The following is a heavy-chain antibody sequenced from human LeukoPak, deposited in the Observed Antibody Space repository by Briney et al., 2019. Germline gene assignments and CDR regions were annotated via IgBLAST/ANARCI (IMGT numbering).Heavy chain of an antibody. CDR3: ARDGQGGSYSSSSEFDY. V-gene: IGHV3-30-3*01. CDR2: ISHDGSNK. Sequence: GRSLRLSCAASGFTFSSYAMHWVRQAPGKGLEWVAVISHDGSNKYYADSEKGRFTISRDNSKNTLYLQMNSLRAEDTAVYYCARDGQGGSYSSSSEFDYWGQGTLVTVSS. J-gene: IGHJ4*02. D-gene: IGHD6-6*01. CDR1: GFTFSSYA.